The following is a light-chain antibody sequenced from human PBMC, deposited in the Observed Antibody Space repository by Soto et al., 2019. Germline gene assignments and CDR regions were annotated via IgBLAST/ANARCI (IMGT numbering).Light chain of an antibody. Sequence: EIVLTQSPATLSLSPGERATLSCGASQSVSGNHLAWYQQKPGLAPRLLIYDASSRSTGIPDRFSGSGSGTDFTLFINRLEPEDFAMYYCQQYGGSQITFGQGTRLEI. CDR3: QQYGGSQIT. CDR1: QSVSGNH. V-gene: IGKV3D-20*01. CDR2: DAS. J-gene: IGKJ5*01.